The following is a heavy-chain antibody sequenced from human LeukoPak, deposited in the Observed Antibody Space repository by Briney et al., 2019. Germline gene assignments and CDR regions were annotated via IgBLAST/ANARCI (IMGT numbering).Heavy chain of an antibody. V-gene: IGHV3-30-3*01. Sequence: PGGSLRLSCAASGFTFSSYTIHWVRQAPGKGLEWVAVISYDGSNKYYADSVKGRFTISRDNSKNTLYLQMNSLRAEDTAVYYCASASTWIQLSFAFDIWGQGTMVTVSS. CDR3: ASASTWIQLSFAFDI. CDR2: ISYDGSNK. J-gene: IGHJ3*02. CDR1: GFTFSSYT. D-gene: IGHD5-18*01.